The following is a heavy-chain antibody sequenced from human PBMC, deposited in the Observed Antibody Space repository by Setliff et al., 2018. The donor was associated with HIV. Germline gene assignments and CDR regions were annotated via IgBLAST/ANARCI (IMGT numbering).Heavy chain of an antibody. CDR3: AKDHATSSWFAALLDY. D-gene: IGHD6-13*01. V-gene: IGHV3-23*01. CDR1: GFTSGTYA. CDR2: ISGSGLYT. J-gene: IGHJ4*02. Sequence: GGSLRLSCAASGFTSGTYAMSWVRQAPGKGLEWVSGISGSGLYTSYADSVKGRFTISRDNSKNTLYLQMNSLRAEDTAVYYCAKDHATSSWFAALLDYWGQGALVTVSS.